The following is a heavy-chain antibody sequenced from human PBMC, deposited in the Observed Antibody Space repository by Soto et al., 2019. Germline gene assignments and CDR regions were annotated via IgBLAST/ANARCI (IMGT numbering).Heavy chain of an antibody. CDR2: INHSGST. CDR3: ARPLGGDSRLFGH. V-gene: IGHV4-34*01. CDR1: GGSFSGYY. Sequence: PSETLSLTCAAYGGSFSGYYWSWIRQPPGKGLEWIGEINHSGSTNYNPSLKSRVTISVDTSKNQFSLKLSSVTAADTAVYYCARPLGGDSRLFGHWGQGTLVTVSS. J-gene: IGHJ1*01. D-gene: IGHD3-22*01.